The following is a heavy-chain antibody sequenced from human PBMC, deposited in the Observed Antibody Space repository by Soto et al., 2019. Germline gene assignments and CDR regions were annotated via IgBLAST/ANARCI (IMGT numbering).Heavy chain of an antibody. CDR2: TYYRSKWYK. CDR1: VDSVSSNSAA. D-gene: IGHD6-19*01. J-gene: IGHJ4*02. CDR3: GRGDTSGWSRGGFDY. V-gene: IGHV6-1*01. Sequence: PSQTLSLTCAISVDSVSSNSAAWNWIRQSPSRGLEWLGRTYYRSKWYKDYAVSVKSRITINPDTSKNQFSLQPSSVTPEDTAVYYCGRGDTSGWSRGGFDYWGQGTLVTVSS.